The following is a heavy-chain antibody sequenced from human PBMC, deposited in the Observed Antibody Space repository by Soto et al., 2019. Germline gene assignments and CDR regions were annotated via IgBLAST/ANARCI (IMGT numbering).Heavy chain of an antibody. CDR2: ISGSASEI. CDR3: ARDRNIATSGDWFDP. D-gene: IGHD6-13*01. V-gene: IGHV3-21*01. J-gene: IGHJ5*02. Sequence: GGSLRLSCAASGFTLSRYCMNWVRQAPGKGLEWVSSISGSASEIYYADSVKGRFTISRDNAKNSLYLQMNSLRAEDTAVYYCARDRNIATSGDWFDPWGQGTLVTVSS. CDR1: GFTLSRYC.